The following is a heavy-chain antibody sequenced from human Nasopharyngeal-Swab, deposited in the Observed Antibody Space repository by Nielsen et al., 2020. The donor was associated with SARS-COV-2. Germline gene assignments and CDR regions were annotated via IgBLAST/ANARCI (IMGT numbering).Heavy chain of an antibody. CDR3: ARPGSSGSYDAFDI. CDR2: INSDGSST. Sequence: GARKISCAASGFTFSSYWLHWVRQAPGKGLVWVSRINSDGSSTRDADSVKGRFTISRDNAKNTLYLQMNSLRAEDTAVYYCARPGSSGSYDAFDIWGQGTMVTVSS. D-gene: IGHD6-19*01. CDR1: GFTFSSYW. J-gene: IGHJ3*02. V-gene: IGHV3-74*01.